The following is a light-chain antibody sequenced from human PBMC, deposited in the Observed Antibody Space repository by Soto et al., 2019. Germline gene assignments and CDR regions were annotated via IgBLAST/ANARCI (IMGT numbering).Light chain of an antibody. CDR3: ISYTTISTYV. CDR1: SSDVGGYNY. CDR2: DVS. J-gene: IGLJ1*01. Sequence: QSVLTQPASVSGSPGQSITISCTGTSSDVGGYNYVSWYQQHPGKAPKVMIYDVSSRPSGVSNRFSGSKSGNTASLTISGLQAEDEADYYCISYTTISTYVFGTGTKVTVL. V-gene: IGLV2-14*01.